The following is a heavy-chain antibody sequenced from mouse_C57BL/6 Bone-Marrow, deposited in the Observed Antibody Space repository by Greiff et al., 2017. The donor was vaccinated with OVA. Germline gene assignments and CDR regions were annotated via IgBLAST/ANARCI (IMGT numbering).Heavy chain of an antibody. V-gene: IGHV1-81*01. CDR1: GYTFTSYG. CDR3: ARPSPGALDD. CDR2: IYPRSGNT. Sequence: VKLMESGAELARPGASVKLSCKASGYTFTSYGISWVKQRTGQGLEWIGEIYPRSGNTYYNEKFKGKATLTADKSSSTAYMQLRSLTSDDAAVYCCARPSPGALDDWGKGTSVTVSS. J-gene: IGHJ4*01.